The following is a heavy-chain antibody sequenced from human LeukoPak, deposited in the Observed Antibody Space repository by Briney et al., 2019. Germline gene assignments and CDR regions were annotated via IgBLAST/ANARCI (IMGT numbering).Heavy chain of an antibody. CDR1: GFTFSNCG. D-gene: IGHD3-10*02. CDR3: AELGITMIGGV. CDR2: IRHVGSNE. V-gene: IGHV3-30*02. Sequence: GGSLRLSCGASGFTFSNCGMHWVREAPGKGLEWGAFIRHVGSNEYYADTVKGRFTISRDNSKNTLYLQMNSLRAEDTAVYYCAELGITMIGGVWGKGTTVTISS. J-gene: IGHJ6*04.